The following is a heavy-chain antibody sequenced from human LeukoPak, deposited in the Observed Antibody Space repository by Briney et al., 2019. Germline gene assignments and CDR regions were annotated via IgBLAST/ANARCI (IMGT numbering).Heavy chain of an antibody. V-gene: IGHV4-59*02. J-gene: IGHJ5*02. D-gene: IGHD3-16*01. CDR2: ILYSGTT. Sequence: SETLSLTCSVSGASVTSYFWNWIRQPPGKGLEWIGYILYSGTTNYNPSLNSRVTMSLDTSKNQFSLELSSVTAADTAVYYCARRIIARGLGQENWFDPWGQGILVTVSS. CDR3: ARRIIARGLGQENWFDP. CDR1: GASVTSYF.